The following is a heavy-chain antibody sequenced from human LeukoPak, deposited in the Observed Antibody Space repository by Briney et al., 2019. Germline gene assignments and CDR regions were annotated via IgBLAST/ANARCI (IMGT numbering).Heavy chain of an antibody. Sequence: GGSLRLSCAGSGFTFSTYSMSWVRQAPGKGLEWISYISTTSGTIYYADSVKGRFTISRDNSKNTLYLQMNSLRAEDTAVYYCAKPSVRFHYFDYWGQGTLVTVSS. D-gene: IGHD1-14*01. CDR1: GFTFSTYS. V-gene: IGHV3-48*01. J-gene: IGHJ4*02. CDR3: AKPSVRFHYFDY. CDR2: ISTTSGTI.